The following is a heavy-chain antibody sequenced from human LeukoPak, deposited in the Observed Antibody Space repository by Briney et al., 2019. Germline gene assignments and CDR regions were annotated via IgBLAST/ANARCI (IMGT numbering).Heavy chain of an antibody. CDR1: GFTFGDYA. CDR3: ARGVSYGSGSYIGDP. D-gene: IGHD3-10*01. CDR2: IYSGGST. Sequence: GGSLRLSCTASGFTFGDYAMSWVRQAPGKGLEWVSVIYSGGSTYYADSVKGRFTISRDNSKNTFYLQMNSLRAEDTAVYYCARGVSYGSGSYIGDPCGQGTLVTVSS. V-gene: IGHV3-53*01. J-gene: IGHJ5*02.